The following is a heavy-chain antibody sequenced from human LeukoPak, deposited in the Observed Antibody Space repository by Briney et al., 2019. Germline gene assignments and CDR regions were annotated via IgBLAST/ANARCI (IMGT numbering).Heavy chain of an antibody. CDR3: ARDRLWEYYYDGSRAFDI. V-gene: IGHV3-7*01. D-gene: IGHD3-22*01. CDR1: GFNFNTYW. J-gene: IGHJ3*02. Sequence: GGSLRLSCAASGFNFNTYWMSWVRQAPGKGLEWVANIKQDGSEKFYVDSMKGRFTISRDNSKNSLYLQMNSLRAEDTAMYYCARDRLWEYYYDGSRAFDIWGQGTMVTVSS. CDR2: IKQDGSEK.